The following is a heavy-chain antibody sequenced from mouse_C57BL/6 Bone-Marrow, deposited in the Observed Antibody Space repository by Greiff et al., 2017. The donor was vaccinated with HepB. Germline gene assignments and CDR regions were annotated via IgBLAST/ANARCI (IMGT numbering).Heavy chain of an antibody. D-gene: IGHD2-4*01. CDR2: INSDGGST. CDR3: ANPIGYEYVFDY. Sequence: VQLQQSGGGLVQPGESLKLSCESNEYEFPSHDMSWVRKTPEKRLELVAAINSDGGSTYYPDTMERRFIISRDNTKKTLYLQMSSLRSEDTALYYCANPIGYEYVFDYWGQGTTLTVSS. J-gene: IGHJ2*01. CDR1: EYEFPSHD. V-gene: IGHV5-2*01.